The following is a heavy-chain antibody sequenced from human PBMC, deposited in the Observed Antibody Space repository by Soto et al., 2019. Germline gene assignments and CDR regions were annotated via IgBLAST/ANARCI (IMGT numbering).Heavy chain of an antibody. J-gene: IGHJ5*02. Sequence: SETLSLTCTVSGGSISSGGYYWSWIRQHPGKGLEWIGYIYYSGSTYYNPSLKSRVTISVDTSKNQFSLKLSSVTAADTVVYYCAREKAARFGWFDPWGQGTLVTVSS. CDR1: GGSISSGGYY. V-gene: IGHV4-31*03. D-gene: IGHD6-6*01. CDR2: IYYSGST. CDR3: AREKAARFGWFDP.